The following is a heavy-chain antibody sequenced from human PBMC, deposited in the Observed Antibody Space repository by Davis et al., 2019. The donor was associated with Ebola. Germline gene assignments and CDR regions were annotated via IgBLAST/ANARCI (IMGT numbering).Heavy chain of an antibody. J-gene: IGHJ3*02. CDR2: IFLSDSDT. V-gene: IGHV5-51*01. D-gene: IGHD1-7*01. CDR3: AIPVAGTIGVFDI. CDR1: GDSLTTYW. Sequence: PGGSLRLSCKGSGDSLTTYWIGWVRQLPGKGLEWMGIIFLSDSDTIYSPSFKGQVTISADKSINTAYLQWSSLKASDTAMYYCAIPVAGTIGVFDIWGQGTMVTVSS.